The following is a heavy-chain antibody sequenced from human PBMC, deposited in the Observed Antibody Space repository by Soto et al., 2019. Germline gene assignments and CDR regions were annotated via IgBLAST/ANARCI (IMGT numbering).Heavy chain of an antibody. J-gene: IGHJ6*02. CDR1: GFTFSDYY. D-gene: IGHD3-3*01. Sequence: GGSLRLSCAASGFTFSDYYMSWIRQAPGKGLEWVSYISSSGSTIYYADSVKGRFTISRDNAKNSLYLQMNSLRAEDTAVYYCARGSTYNFWSGYIYYGMDVWGQGTTVTVSS. CDR3: ARGSTYNFWSGYIYYGMDV. CDR2: ISSSGSTI. V-gene: IGHV3-11*01.